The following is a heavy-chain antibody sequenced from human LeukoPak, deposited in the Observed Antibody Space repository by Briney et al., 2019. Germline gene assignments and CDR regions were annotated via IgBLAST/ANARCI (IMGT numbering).Heavy chain of an antibody. D-gene: IGHD6-13*01. J-gene: IGHJ4*02. CDR1: GYTFTGYY. CDR2: INPNSGGT. Sequence: ASVKVSCKASGYTFTGYYMHWVRQAPGQGLEWMGWINPNSGGTNYAQKFQGRVTMTRDTSISTAYMELSRLRSDDTAVYYCARDFKFGSWWNYWGQGTLVTVSS. CDR3: ARDFKFGSWWNY. V-gene: IGHV1-2*02.